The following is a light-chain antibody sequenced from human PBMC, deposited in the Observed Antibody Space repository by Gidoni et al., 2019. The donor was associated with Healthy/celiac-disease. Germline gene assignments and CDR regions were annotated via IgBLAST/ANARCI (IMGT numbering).Light chain of an antibody. CDR1: QSLLHSNGYNS. Sequence: IVITQSPLSLPVTPGEPASISCRSSQSLLHSNGYNSLDWYLEKPGQSPQLLIYLGSNRASGVPDRFSGRGSGTDFTLKISRVEAEDVGVYYCMQALQTPPTFGPGTKVDIK. CDR2: LGS. V-gene: IGKV2-28*01. CDR3: MQALQTPPT. J-gene: IGKJ3*01.